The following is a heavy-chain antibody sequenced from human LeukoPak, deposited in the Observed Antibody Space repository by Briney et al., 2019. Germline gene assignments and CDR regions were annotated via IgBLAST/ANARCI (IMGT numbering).Heavy chain of an antibody. CDR3: ANFHCSSTSCHLSGYFQH. CDR1: GFTFTTYA. D-gene: IGHD2-2*01. CDR2: ISGRGGST. J-gene: IGHJ1*01. Sequence: PGGSLRLSCAASGFTFTTYAMSWVRQAPGKGLEWVSAISGRGGSTFHADSVKGRFTISRDYSKNTLYLQMNSLRAEDTAVYYCANFHCSSTSCHLSGYFQHWGQGTLVTVSS. V-gene: IGHV3-23*01.